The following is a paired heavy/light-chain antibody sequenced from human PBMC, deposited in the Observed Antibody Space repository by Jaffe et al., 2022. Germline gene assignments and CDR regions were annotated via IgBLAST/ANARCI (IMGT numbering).Light chain of an antibody. CDR2: DAS. J-gene: IGKJ4*01. Sequence: EIVLTQSPATLSLSPGERATLSCRASQSVSSFLAWYQQKRGQAPRLLIYDASKRATGIPARFSGSGSGTDFTLTISSLEPEDFAVYYCQQRSTWPVTFGGGTKVEIK. CDR1: QSVSSF. CDR3: QQRSTWPVT. V-gene: IGKV3-11*01.
Heavy chain of an antibody. J-gene: IGHJ3*02. D-gene: IGHD1-26*01. CDR1: GYSISSDYF. CDR3: ARLMGPTRGDAFDM. V-gene: IGHV4-38-2*01. CDR2: IYHGGST. Sequence: QVQLQESGPGLVKPSETLSLTCDVSGYSISSDYFWGWIRQPPGKGLEWIGSIYHGGSTYYNLSLRSRVIISIDTSKNHFSLNLRSVTAADTAVYYCARLMGPTRGDAFDMWGQGTMVTVSS.